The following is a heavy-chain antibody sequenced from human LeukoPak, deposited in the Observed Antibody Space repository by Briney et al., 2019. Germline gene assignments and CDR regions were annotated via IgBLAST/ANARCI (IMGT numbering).Heavy chain of an antibody. CDR1: SESFSGYF. CDR2: INYSGST. CDR3: ARNSERWLYYFDY. J-gene: IGHJ4*02. Sequence: SETLSLTCAIYSESFSGYFWSWIRQPPGKGLEWIGEINYSGSTNYNPSLKSRVTISVDTSKNQFSLQLNSVTPEDTAVYYCARNSERWLYYFDYWGQGTLVTVSS. V-gene: IGHV4-34*01. D-gene: IGHD6-19*01.